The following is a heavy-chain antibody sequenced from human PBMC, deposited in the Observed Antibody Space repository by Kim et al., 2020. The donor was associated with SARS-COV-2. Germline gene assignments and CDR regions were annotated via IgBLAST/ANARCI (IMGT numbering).Heavy chain of an antibody. V-gene: IGHV3-15*01. J-gene: IGHJ4*02. Sequence: GGSLRLFCAASGFTFKNAWMSWVRQAPGKGLEWVGRIKSKSDGGTTDYAAPVKGRFTISRDDPGNTLYLQMNSLKIEDTALYYCTGDDYLWRTYRPWGQGNRVTVS. CDR2: IKSKSDGGTT. D-gene: IGHD3-16*02. CDR1: GFTFKNAW. CDR3: TGDDYLWRTYRP.